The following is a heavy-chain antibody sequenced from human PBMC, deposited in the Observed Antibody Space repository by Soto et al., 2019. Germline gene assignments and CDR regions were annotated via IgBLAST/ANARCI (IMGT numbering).Heavy chain of an antibody. CDR1: GFTVSSNY. V-gene: IGHV3-53*01. D-gene: IGHD1-26*01. J-gene: IGHJ4*02. Sequence: EVQLVESGGGLIQPGGSLRLSCAASGFTVSSNYMSWVRQAPGKGLEWVSVIYSGGSTYYADSVKGRFTISRDNSKNTLYLQMNSLRAEDTAVYYRASGGWYSGRHFDYWGQGTLVTVCS. CDR3: ASGGWYSGRHFDY. CDR2: IYSGGST.